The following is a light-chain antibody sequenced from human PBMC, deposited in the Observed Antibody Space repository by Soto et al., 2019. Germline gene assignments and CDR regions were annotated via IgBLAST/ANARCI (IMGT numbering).Light chain of an antibody. CDR1: QSVSSY. Sequence: ETVLTQSPATLAWSPGERATLSCTASQSVSSYLAWYQQKPGQAPRLLIYDASNSATGIPASLSGSGSGKNFSLTISSLPPEDFAVYHCQQRSNWITLGHGTRLEIK. CDR2: DAS. J-gene: IGKJ5*01. CDR3: QQRSNWIT. V-gene: IGKV3-11*01.